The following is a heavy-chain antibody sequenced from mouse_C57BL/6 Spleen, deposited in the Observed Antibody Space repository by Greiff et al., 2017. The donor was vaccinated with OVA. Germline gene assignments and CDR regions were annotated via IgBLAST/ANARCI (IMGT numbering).Heavy chain of an antibody. CDR1: GFTFSDYG. Sequence: EVKLVESGGGLVKPGGSLKLSCAASGFTFSDYGMHWVRQAPEKGLEWVAYISSGSSTIYYADTVKGRFTISRDNAKNTLFLQMTSLRSEDTAMYYCARGLGLFAYWGQGTLVTVSA. CDR2: ISSGSSTI. V-gene: IGHV5-17*01. CDR3: ARGLGLFAY. D-gene: IGHD4-1*01. J-gene: IGHJ3*01.